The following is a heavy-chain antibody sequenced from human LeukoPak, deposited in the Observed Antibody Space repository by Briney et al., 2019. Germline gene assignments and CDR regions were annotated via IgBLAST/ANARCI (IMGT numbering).Heavy chain of an antibody. Sequence: GGSLRLSCAASGFTFSLYSMNWVRQAPGKGLEWVSYITSGSSTIYYADSVKGRFTISRDNAKNSLFLQMNSLRAEDTAVYYCARDGGGGYWGQGTLVTVPS. V-gene: IGHV3-48*01. CDR1: GFTFSLYS. CDR2: ITSGSSTI. D-gene: IGHD3-16*01. CDR3: ARDGGGGY. J-gene: IGHJ4*02.